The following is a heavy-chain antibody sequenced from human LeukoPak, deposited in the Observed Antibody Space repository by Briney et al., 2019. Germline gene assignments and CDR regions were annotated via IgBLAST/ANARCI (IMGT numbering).Heavy chain of an antibody. CDR2: INSDGSST. Sequence: PGGSLRLSCAASGFTFSSYWMHWVRQAPGKGLVWVSRINSDGSSTSYADSVKGRFTISRENAKNTLYLQMNSLRAEDTAVYYCARELRYFDWSPFRGAFDIWGQGTMVTVSS. V-gene: IGHV3-74*01. D-gene: IGHD3-9*01. CDR1: GFTFSSYW. J-gene: IGHJ3*02. CDR3: ARELRYFDWSPFRGAFDI.